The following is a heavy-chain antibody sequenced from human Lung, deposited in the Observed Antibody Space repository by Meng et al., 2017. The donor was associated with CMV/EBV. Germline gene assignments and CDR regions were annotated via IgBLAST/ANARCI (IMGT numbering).Heavy chain of an antibody. D-gene: IGHD3-3*01. Sequence: GESLKISCAASGFPFSSYEMNWVRQAPGKGLEWVSFISLSGTTIYYADSVKGRFTISRDNAKNSLYLQMNSLKAEDTAVYYCARDFWQGQTHVWGQGPAVTVSS. J-gene: IGHJ6*02. V-gene: IGHV3-48*03. CDR1: GFPFSSYE. CDR2: ISLSGTTI. CDR3: ARDFWQGQTHV.